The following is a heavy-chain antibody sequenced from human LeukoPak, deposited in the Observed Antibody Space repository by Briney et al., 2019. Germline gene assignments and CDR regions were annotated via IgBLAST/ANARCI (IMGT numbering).Heavy chain of an antibody. V-gene: IGHV4-4*07. J-gene: IGHJ4*02. Sequence: PSETLSLTCTVSGGSISSYYWSWVRQPAGKGLEWIGRIYASGNTNYNPSLKGRVTMTVDTSENQFSLNLSSATAADTAVYYCARGRGSSWYYFDSWGQGTLVTVSS. CDR2: IYASGNT. D-gene: IGHD6-13*01. CDR3: ARGRGSSWYYFDS. CDR1: GGSISSYY.